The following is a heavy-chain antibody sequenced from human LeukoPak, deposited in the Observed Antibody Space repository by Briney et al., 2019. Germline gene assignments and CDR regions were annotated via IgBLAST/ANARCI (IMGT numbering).Heavy chain of an antibody. CDR1: GGSISSYY. V-gene: IGHV4-4*07. Sequence: KTSETLSLTCTVSGGSISSYYWSWIRQPAGKGLEWIGRIYISGSTNYNPSLKSRVTMSVDTSKNQFSLKLSSVTAADTAVYYCARGDCSSTICYSPMDVWGKGTTVTVSS. CDR2: IYISGST. J-gene: IGHJ6*03. CDR3: ARGDCSSTICYSPMDV. D-gene: IGHD2-2*01.